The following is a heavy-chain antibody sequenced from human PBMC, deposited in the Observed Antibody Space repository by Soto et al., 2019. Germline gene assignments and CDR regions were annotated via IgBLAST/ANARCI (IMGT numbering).Heavy chain of an antibody. Sequence: PGGSLRLSCAASGFTFSIFAMSWVRQSPGKGLEWVSTISGSGGSTYYADAVKDRFTISRDNSMDTLYLQMKSLRVEDTAIYYCAKEVSLGSTVDLGYWGQGTLVTVSS. CDR3: AKEVSLGSTVDLGY. V-gene: IGHV3-23*01. J-gene: IGHJ4*02. D-gene: IGHD7-27*01. CDR2: ISGSGGST. CDR1: GFTFSIFA.